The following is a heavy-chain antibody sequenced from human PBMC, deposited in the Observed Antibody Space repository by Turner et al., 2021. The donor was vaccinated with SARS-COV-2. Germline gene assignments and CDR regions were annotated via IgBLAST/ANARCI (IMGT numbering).Heavy chain of an antibody. D-gene: IGHD2-2*01. CDR3: ARDHRPVVVPAAKRAGSYYYGMDV. V-gene: IGHV3-21*01. CDR2: ISSSSSYI. J-gene: IGHJ6*02. CDR1: GFTFSSYS. Sequence: EVQLVESGGGLVKPGVSLRRSCAASGFTFSSYSMNWVRQAQGKGLGWVSSISSSSSYIYYADSVKGRFTISRDNAKNSLYLQMDSLRAEDTAVYYCARDHRPVVVPAAKRAGSYYYGMDVWGQGTTVTVSS.